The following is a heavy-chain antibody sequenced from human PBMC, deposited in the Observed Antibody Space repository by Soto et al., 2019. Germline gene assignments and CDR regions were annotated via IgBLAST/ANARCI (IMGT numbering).Heavy chain of an antibody. J-gene: IGHJ4*02. CDR3: ARDRGTIEPFDY. Sequence: SPTLSLTCAISGDTVSTNSAAWNWIRPSPSRGLEWLGRTYYRSKWYNDYAVSVKSRIAITPDTSKNQFSLHLNSVTPEDTAVYYCARDRGTIEPFDYWGQGTLVTVSS. V-gene: IGHV6-1*01. CDR2: TYYRSKWYN. CDR1: GDTVSTNSAA. D-gene: IGHD3-3*01.